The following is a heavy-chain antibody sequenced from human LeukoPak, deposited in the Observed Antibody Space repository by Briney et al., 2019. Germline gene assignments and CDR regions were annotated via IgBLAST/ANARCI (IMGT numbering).Heavy chain of an antibody. Sequence: GGSLRLSCAASGFTFSSYEMNWVRQAPGKGLDWISYISSSGSSTSYADSVKGRFTISRDNAKNSMYLQMTSQSAGDAAVYYCARGYYSDTTGYNPLDHWGQGTLVTVSS. D-gene: IGHD3-22*01. J-gene: IGHJ4*02. V-gene: IGHV3-48*03. CDR2: ISSSGSST. CDR1: GFTFSSYE. CDR3: ARGYYSDTTGYNPLDH.